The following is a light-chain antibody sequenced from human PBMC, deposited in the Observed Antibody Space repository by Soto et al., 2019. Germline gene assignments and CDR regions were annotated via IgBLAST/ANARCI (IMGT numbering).Light chain of an antibody. CDR2: EVS. Sequence: QSALTQPASVSGSPGQSITISCTGTSSDVGGYNYVSWYQQHPGKAPKLMIYEVSTRPSGGSNRVSGSKSGNTASLTISGLQAEHEADYYCSSYTSSSTLVFGGGTKVTVL. V-gene: IGLV2-14*01. CDR3: SSYTSSSTLV. J-gene: IGLJ2*01. CDR1: SSDVGGYNY.